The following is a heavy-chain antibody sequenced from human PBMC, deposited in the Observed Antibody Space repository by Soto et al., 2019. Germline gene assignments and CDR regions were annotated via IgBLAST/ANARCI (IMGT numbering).Heavy chain of an antibody. V-gene: IGHV2-70*01. J-gene: IGHJ6*02. CDR3: ARIQSSSWYSAPYYYGMDV. CDR1: GFSLSTSGMC. CDR2: IDWDDDK. D-gene: IGHD6-13*01. Sequence: SGPTLVNPTQTLTLTCTFSGFSLSTSGMCVSWIRQPPGKALEWLALIDWDDDKYYSTSLKTRLTISKDTSKNQVVLTMTNMDPVDTATYYCARIQSSSWYSAPYYYGMDVWGQGTTVTVS.